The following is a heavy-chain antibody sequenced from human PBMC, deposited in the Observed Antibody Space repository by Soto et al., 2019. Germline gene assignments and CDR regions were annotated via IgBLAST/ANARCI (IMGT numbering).Heavy chain of an antibody. V-gene: IGHV1-46*01. CDR1: GYIFINYY. CDR2: INPNGGST. CDR3: ARDLAAADY. Sequence: QVHLVQSGAEVKKPGASVKVSCKASGYIFINYYIHWVRQAPGQGLEWIGIINPNGGSTNYAQKFRGRVTMARDTATGTGYMELSSPRTDGTAVYYCARDLAAADYWGQGTLVTVSS. J-gene: IGHJ4*02. D-gene: IGHD6-13*01.